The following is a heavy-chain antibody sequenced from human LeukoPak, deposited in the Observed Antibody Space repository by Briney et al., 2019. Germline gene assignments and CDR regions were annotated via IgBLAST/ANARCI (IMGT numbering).Heavy chain of an antibody. J-gene: IGHJ4*02. CDR1: GGSISSYY. Sequence: PSETLSLTCTVSGGSISSYYWSWVRQTAGKGLEWIGRIYISGTTNYNPSLKSRVTISLDTSKNQLSLRLTSVTAADTAVYYCARDEARTGYIHYWGQGTLITVSS. D-gene: IGHD3-9*01. V-gene: IGHV4-4*07. CDR3: ARDEARTGYIHY. CDR2: IYISGTT.